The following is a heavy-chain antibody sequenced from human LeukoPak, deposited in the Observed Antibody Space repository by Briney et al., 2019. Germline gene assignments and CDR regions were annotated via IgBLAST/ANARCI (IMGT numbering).Heavy chain of an antibody. D-gene: IGHD1-26*01. J-gene: IGHJ4*02. Sequence: SETLSLTCTVSGGSISSGDYYWSWLRQPPGKGLEWIGYIYYSGSTYFNPSLKSRVTISVETSKNQFSLKLSSVTAADTAVYYCARVPVYSGTYFDYWGQGTLVTVSS. CDR3: ARVPVYSGTYFDY. V-gene: IGHV4-30-4*01. CDR1: GGSISSGDYY. CDR2: IYYSGST.